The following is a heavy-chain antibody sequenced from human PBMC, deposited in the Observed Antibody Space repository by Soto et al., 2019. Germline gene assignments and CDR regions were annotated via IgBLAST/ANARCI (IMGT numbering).Heavy chain of an antibody. CDR1: SGSLSSGGYY. J-gene: IGHJ5*02. Sequence: TLSLTCTVSSGSLSSGGYYWNWIRQHPVKGLEWIGYIYFTGITYSTPSLKSRVTLSVDTSKSQFSLELRSVTAADTAIYYCARAPTYHKVSLFDLWGPGVLVTVSS. CDR2: IYFTGIT. CDR3: ARAPTYHKVSLFDL. V-gene: IGHV4-31*03.